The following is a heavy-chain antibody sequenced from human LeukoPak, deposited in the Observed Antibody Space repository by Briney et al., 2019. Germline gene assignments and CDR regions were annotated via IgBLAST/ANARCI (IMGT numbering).Heavy chain of an antibody. CDR3: ARGLSRYYDILTGYVYYYYMDV. CDR1: GGSFSGYY. Sequence: SETLSLTCAVYGGSFSGYYWSWIRQHPGKGLEWIGEINHSGSTNYNPSLKSRVTISVDTSKNQFSLKLSSVTAADTAVYYCARGLSRYYDILTGYVYYYYMDVWGKGTTVTVSS. CDR2: INHSGST. D-gene: IGHD3-9*01. J-gene: IGHJ6*03. V-gene: IGHV4-34*01.